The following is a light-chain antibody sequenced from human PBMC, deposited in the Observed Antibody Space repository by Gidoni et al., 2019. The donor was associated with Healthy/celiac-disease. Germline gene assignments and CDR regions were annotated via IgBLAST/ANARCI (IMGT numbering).Light chain of an antibody. V-gene: IGKV3-11*01. J-gene: IGKJ3*01. Sequence: EMVLTQSPATLSLSPGESATLSCSASQSVSSYLAWYQQKPGQAPRLLIYGASNRATGIPARFSGSGSGTDFTLTISSLEPEDFAVYYCQQRSNFLFTFGPGTKVDIK. CDR2: GAS. CDR1: QSVSSY. CDR3: QQRSNFLFT.